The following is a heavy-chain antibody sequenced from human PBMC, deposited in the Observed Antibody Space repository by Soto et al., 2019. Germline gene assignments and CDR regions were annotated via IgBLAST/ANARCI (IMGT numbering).Heavy chain of an antibody. CDR3: ARARLRRYTIFGVVIRRTDDYYCYYGMHV. CDR2: INHSGST. CDR1: GGSFSGYY. Sequence: SETLSLTCAVYGGSFSGYYWSWIRQPPGKGLEWIGEINHSGSTNYNPSLKSRVTISVDTSKNQFSLKLSSVTAADTAVYYCARARLRRYTIFGVVIRRTDDYYCYYGMHVCGQGTPVTVSS. D-gene: IGHD3-3*01. J-gene: IGHJ6*02. V-gene: IGHV4-34*01.